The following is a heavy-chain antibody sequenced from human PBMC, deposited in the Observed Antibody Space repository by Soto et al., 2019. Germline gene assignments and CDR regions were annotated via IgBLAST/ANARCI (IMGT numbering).Heavy chain of an antibody. CDR3: ARALKLTYYYGSGSAYNWFDP. CDR1: GGSFSGYY. CDR2: INHSGST. Sequence: PSETLSLTCAVYGGSFSGYYWSWIRQPPGKGLEWFGEINHSGSTNYNPSLKSRVTISVDTSKNQFSLKLSSVTAADTAVYYCARALKLTYYYGSGSAYNWFDPWGQGTLVTVSS. D-gene: IGHD3-10*01. J-gene: IGHJ5*02. V-gene: IGHV4-34*01.